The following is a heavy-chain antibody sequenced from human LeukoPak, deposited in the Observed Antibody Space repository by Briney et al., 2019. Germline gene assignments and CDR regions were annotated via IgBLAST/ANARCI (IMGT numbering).Heavy chain of an antibody. V-gene: IGHV3-48*03. CDR3: AKSQYQLRWGDYFDY. CDR1: GFIFSSYE. CDR2: ISSSGTII. D-gene: IGHD4-23*01. J-gene: IGHJ4*02. Sequence: PGGSLRLSCAASGFIFSSYEMTWVRQAPGKGLEWVSYISSSGTIIYYADSVKGRFTISRDNSKNTLYLQMNSLRAEDTAVYYCAKSQYQLRWGDYFDYWGQGTLVTVSS.